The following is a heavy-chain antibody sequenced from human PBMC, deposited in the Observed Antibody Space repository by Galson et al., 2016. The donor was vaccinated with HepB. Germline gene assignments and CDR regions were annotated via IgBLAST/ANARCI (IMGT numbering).Heavy chain of an antibody. CDR1: GFTFDDFA. D-gene: IGHD4-11*01. J-gene: IGHJ4*01. CDR2: ISTGGETT. V-gene: IGHV3-23*01. CDR3: AKESPYSNVRHYYLEN. Sequence: SLRLSCAASGFTFDDFAMHWVRQAPGKGLEWVSLISTGGETTYYADSVKGRFTISRDNSKNTLYLQMNSLRAEDTAIYYCAKESPYSNVRHYYLENWGLGTLVTVSS.